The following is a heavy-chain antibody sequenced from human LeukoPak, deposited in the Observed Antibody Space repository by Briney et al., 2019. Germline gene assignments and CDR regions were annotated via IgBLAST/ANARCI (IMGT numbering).Heavy chain of an antibody. J-gene: IGHJ4*02. Sequence: SQTLSLTCAVSGGSISSGGYSWSWIRQPPGKGLEWIGYFYHSGSTYYNPSLKSRVTISVDRSKNQFSLKLSSVTAADTAVYYCARPSQLLFNYWGQGTLVTVSS. CDR3: ARPSQLLFNY. CDR2: FYHSGST. V-gene: IGHV4-30-2*01. D-gene: IGHD2-2*01. CDR1: GGSISSGGYS.